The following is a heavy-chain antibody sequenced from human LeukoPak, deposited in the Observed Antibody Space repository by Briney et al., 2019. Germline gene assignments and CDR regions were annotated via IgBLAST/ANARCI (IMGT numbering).Heavy chain of an antibody. V-gene: IGHV1-46*01. D-gene: IGHD5-24*01. CDR3: ARIRDGYNDAYDI. Sequence: ASVKVTCKAAGYTFTNYYIHWVRQAPGQGLEWMGLINPGGDNTNYAQNFQGRVTMTRDTSASTVYMELSSLRSEDTAIYYCARIRDGYNDAYDIWGQGTVVTLPS. CDR1: GYTFTNYY. J-gene: IGHJ3*02. CDR2: INPGGDNT.